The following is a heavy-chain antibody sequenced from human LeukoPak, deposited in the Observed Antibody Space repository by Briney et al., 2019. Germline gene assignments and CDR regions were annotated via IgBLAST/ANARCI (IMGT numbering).Heavy chain of an antibody. V-gene: IGHV1-24*01. J-gene: IGHJ4*02. CDR3: ARLWHSRLTMVRGVIIENS. CDR1: GYTLTELS. D-gene: IGHD3-10*01. Sequence: ASVKVSCKVSGYTLTELSMHWVRQAPGKGLEWMGGFDPEDGETIYAQKFQGRVTITADESTSTAYMELSSLRSEDTAVYYCARLWHSRLTMVRGVIIENSWGQGTLVTVSS. CDR2: FDPEDGET.